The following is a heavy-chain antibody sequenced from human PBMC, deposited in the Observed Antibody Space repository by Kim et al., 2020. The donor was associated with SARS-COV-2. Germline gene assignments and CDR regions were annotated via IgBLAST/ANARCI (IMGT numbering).Heavy chain of an antibody. CDR1: GGSISSYY. CDR2: IYYSGST. D-gene: IGHD3-10*01. CDR3: GGVRGRWPDYYGMDV. Sequence: SETLSLTCTVSGGSISSYYWSWIRQPPGKGLEWIGYIYYSGSTNYNPSLKSRVTISVDTSKNQFSLKLSSVTAADTAVYYCGGVRGRWPDYYGMDVWGQGTTVTVSS. J-gene: IGHJ6*02. V-gene: IGHV4-59*01.